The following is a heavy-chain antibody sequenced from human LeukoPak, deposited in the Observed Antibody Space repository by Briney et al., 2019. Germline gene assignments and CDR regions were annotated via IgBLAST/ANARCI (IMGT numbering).Heavy chain of an antibody. V-gene: IGHV3-23*01. D-gene: IGHD6-13*01. J-gene: IGHJ4*02. Sequence: GGSLRLSCAASGFTFGTYAMSWVRQAPGKGLEWVSDISGSGDSTHYADSVKGRFTISRDNSENTLYLQMNSLRVEDTAVYYCAKGPPDSSNWYKRTEGWGQGTLVTVSS. CDR3: AKGPPDSSNWYKRTEG. CDR1: GFTFGTYA. CDR2: ISGSGDST.